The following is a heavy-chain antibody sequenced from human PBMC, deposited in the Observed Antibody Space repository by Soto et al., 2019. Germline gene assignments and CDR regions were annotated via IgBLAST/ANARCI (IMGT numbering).Heavy chain of an antibody. D-gene: IGHD3-10*01. CDR2: IYYSGST. J-gene: IGHJ4*02. Sequence: SETLSLTCTVSGGSISSYYWSWIRQPPGKGLEWIGYIYYSGSTNYNPSLKSRVTISVDTSKNQFSLKLSSVTAADTTVYYCAGIDYYGSGSYYSLDYWGQGTLVTVSS. CDR1: GGSISSYY. CDR3: AGIDYYGSGSYYSLDY. V-gene: IGHV4-59*08.